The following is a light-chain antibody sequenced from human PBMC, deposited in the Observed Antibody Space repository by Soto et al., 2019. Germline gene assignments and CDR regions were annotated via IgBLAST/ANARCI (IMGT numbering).Light chain of an antibody. V-gene: IGKV1-5*03. CDR3: QQYNSYPWT. CDR2: KAS. Sequence: DIQMTQSPSTLSASVEDRVTITFRASQIISSWLAWYQQKPGKAPKLLIYKASSLESGVPSRFSGSGSGTEFTLTISSLQPDDFATYYCQQYNSYPWTFGQGTKVDI. J-gene: IGKJ1*01. CDR1: QIISSW.